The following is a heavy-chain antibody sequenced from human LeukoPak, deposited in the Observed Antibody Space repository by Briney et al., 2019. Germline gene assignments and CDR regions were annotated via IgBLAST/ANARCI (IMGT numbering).Heavy chain of an antibody. CDR2: IRGSGDST. CDR3: AKGHTDSEWLYFDS. D-gene: IGHD5-12*01. J-gene: IGHJ4*02. Sequence: PGGSLRLSCAASGFTFSTYAMSWVRQAPGKGLEWVPGIRGSGDSTYYADSVKGRFTISRDNSKNTLYLQMNSLRAEDTAVYYCAKGHTDSEWLYFDSWSQGSLATVSS. V-gene: IGHV3-23*01. CDR1: GFTFSTYA.